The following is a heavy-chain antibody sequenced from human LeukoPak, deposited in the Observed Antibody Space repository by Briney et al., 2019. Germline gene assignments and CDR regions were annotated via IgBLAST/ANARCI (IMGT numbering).Heavy chain of an antibody. CDR3: AKDHSQNFDY. J-gene: IGHJ4*02. V-gene: IGHV3-30*02. CDR2: LRRDGSDK. CDR1: GFTFSNYG. D-gene: IGHD5-18*01. Sequence: GGSLGLSCAASGFTFSNYGMHWVRQAPGKGLEWVAFLRRDGSDKYYADSVKGRFTISRDNSKNTVYLQMNSLRPEDTAVYYCAKDHSQNFDYWGQGTLVTISS.